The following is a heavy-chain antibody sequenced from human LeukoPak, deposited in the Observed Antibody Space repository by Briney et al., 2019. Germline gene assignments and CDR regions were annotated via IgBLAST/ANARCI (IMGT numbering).Heavy chain of an antibody. Sequence: SETLSRTCTVSGGSISSNSYSWGWVRQPPGKGLEWIASISYSGSTYDNPSLKSRVTISLDTSKKQFSLKLSSVTAADTAIYYCARPGGSAWSYFDYWGQGTLVTVSS. J-gene: IGHJ4*02. D-gene: IGHD6-19*01. CDR2: ISYSGST. CDR1: GGSISSNSYS. CDR3: ARPGGSAWSYFDY. V-gene: IGHV4-39*01.